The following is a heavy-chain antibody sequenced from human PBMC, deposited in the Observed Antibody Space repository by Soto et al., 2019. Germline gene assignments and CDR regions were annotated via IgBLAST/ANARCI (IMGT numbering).Heavy chain of an antibody. CDR2: IDWDDDK. CDR3: ARTDRGYFDY. J-gene: IGHJ4*02. Sequence: SGPTLVNPTQTLTLTCTFSGFSLSTSGMRVSWIRQPPGKALEWLARIDWDDDKFYSTPLKTRLTISKDTSKNQVVLTMTNMDPVDTATYYCARTDRGYFDYWGQGTLVTVSS. V-gene: IGHV2-70*04. CDR1: GFSLSTSGMR.